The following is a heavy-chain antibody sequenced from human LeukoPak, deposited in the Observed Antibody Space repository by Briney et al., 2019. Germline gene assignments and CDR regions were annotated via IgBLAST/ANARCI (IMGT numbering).Heavy chain of an antibody. D-gene: IGHD3-10*01. Sequence: SLKVSCKASGGTFSSYAISWVRQAPGQGLEWMGGIIPIFGTANYAQKFQGRVTITADESTSTAYMELSSLRSEDTAVYYCARGDPYGSGSLGLYYFDYWGQGTLVTVSS. V-gene: IGHV1-69*13. CDR3: ARGDPYGSGSLGLYYFDY. CDR2: IIPIFGTA. J-gene: IGHJ4*02. CDR1: GGTFSSYA.